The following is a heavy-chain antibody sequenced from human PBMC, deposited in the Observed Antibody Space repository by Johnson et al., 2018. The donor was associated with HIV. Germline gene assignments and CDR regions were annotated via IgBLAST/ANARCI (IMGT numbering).Heavy chain of an antibody. Sequence: QVQLVESGGGLVQPGGSLRLSCAASGFTFSSYAMHWVRQAPGKGLEWGAVISSYGSNKYFADSVTGRFLISRDNSKNTRYLQMNSLTTEDPAAYYCARGGGCGGDCYSGFDAFDIWGQGTMVTVS. V-gene: IGHV3-30*04. D-gene: IGHD2-21*01. CDR3: ARGGGCGGDCYSGFDAFDI. CDR2: ISSYGSNK. CDR1: GFTFSSYA. J-gene: IGHJ3*02.